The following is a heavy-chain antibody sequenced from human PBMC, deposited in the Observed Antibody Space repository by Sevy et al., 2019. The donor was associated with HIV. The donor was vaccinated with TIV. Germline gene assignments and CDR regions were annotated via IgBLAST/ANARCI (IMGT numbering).Heavy chain of an antibody. V-gene: IGHV3-53*01. CDR3: AGDSSSDSLSSFDF. D-gene: IGHD6-19*01. CDR1: GFTVSSSY. Sequence: GGSLRLSCAASGFTVSSSYMIWVRRAPGKGLEWVSVIYAGGTTYYADSVKGRFTISRDNSNNTLYLQMNSLRADDTAVYFCAGDSSSDSLSSFDFWGQGTLVTVSS. CDR2: IYAGGTT. J-gene: IGHJ4*02.